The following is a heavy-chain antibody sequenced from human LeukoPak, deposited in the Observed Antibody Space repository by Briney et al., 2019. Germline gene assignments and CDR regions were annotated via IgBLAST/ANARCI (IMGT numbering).Heavy chain of an antibody. CDR3: ARQSDYVWGSYRSIPGGLSGY. D-gene: IGHD3-16*02. J-gene: IGHJ4*02. CDR1: GYTFTGYY. Sequence: GASVKVSCKASGYTFTGYYMHWVRQAPGQGLEWMGWINPNSGGTNYAQKFQGRVTMTRDTSISTAYMELSRLRSDDTAVYYCARQSDYVWGSYRSIPGGLSGYWGQGTLVTVSS. V-gene: IGHV1-2*02. CDR2: INPNSGGT.